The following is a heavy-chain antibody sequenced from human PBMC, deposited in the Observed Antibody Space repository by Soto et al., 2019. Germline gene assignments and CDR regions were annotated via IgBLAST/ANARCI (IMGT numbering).Heavy chain of an antibody. CDR3: ARGQRRGGSSGWSL. CDR2: INHRGGT. J-gene: IGHJ4*02. CDR1: GGPFSGYY. Sequence: QVQLQQWGAGQLKPSETLSLTCAVHGESFSGYGGPFSGYYWSWIRQTPGKGLEWIGEINHRGGTTYTPSLKSRFTISVDTSKDQFSLNLNSVTAADTAVYYCARGQRRGGSSGWSLWGQGTLVTVSS. V-gene: IGHV4-34*02. D-gene: IGHD6-19*01.